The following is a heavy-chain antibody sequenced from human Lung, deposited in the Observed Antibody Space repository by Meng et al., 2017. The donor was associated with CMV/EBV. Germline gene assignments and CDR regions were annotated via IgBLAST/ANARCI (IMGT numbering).Heavy chain of an antibody. CDR3: ARLFPTSLGTNYYYGMDV. J-gene: IGHJ6*02. D-gene: IGHD3-10*01. CDR2: INPDSGDT. Sequence: ASVKVSXKASGYTFTGYNMHWVRQAPGQGLEWMGWINPDSGDTRYAEKFQGRVTLTRDTSITTAYMELSRLKSDDTAVFCCARLFPTSLGTNYYYGMDVWGQGTTVTVSS. V-gene: IGHV1-2*02. CDR1: GYTFTGYN.